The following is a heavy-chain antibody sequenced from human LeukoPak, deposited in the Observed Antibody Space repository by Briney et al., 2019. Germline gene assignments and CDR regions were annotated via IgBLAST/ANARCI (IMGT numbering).Heavy chain of an antibody. V-gene: IGHV3-23*01. J-gene: IGHJ4*02. CDR1: GFTFSSYA. CDR3: ARDVDVDYGGNGDY. Sequence: PGGSLRLSCAASGFTFSSYAMSWVRQAPGKGLEWVSAISGSGGSTYYADSVKGRFTISRDNSKNTLYLQMNSLRVEDTAVYYCARDVDVDYGGNGDYWGQGTLVTVSS. D-gene: IGHD4-23*01. CDR2: ISGSGGST.